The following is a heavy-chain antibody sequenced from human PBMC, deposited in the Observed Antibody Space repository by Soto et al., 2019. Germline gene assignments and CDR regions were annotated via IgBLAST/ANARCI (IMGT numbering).Heavy chain of an antibody. CDR1: GGTFSSYA. J-gene: IGHJ6*02. V-gene: IGHV1-69*12. CDR2: TIPMFGTA. CDR3: ARDGGYSGYDRTIYYYGMDV. Sequence: QVQLVQSGAEVKKPGSSVKVSCKASGGTFSSYAISWVRQARGQGLEWMGGTIPMFGTANYAQKLQGRVTITADESTSTDYMELSSLRSEDTAVYYCARDGGYSGYDRTIYYYGMDVWGQGTTVTVSS. D-gene: IGHD5-12*01.